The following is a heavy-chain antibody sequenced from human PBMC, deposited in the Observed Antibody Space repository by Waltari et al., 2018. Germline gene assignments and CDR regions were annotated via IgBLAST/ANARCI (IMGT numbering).Heavy chain of an antibody. J-gene: IGHJ6*03. D-gene: IGHD3-3*01. CDR3: ARGDPSVYYTSHMDV. V-gene: IGHV1-2*02. Sequence: QVQLVQSGAEVKNPGASVKVSCKASGYTFTDNYMHWVRKAPGQGLEWMGWFNPNNCGTNYAQKFHGMVTMTSDTSIITAFMDLSRLKSDDTAVYFCARGDPSVYYTSHMDVWGKGTTVTVSS. CDR1: GYTFTDNY. CDR2: FNPNNCGT.